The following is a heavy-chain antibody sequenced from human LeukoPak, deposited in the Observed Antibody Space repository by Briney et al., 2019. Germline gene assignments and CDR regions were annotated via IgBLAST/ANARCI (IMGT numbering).Heavy chain of an antibody. CDR3: AASSGWFDP. D-gene: IGHD3-10*01. Sequence: SETLSLTCSVSGGSVSSGSYYWSWIRQPPGKELEWIGYIYYSGSTKYNPSLKSRVTISVDMSKNQFSLKLSSVTAADTAMYYCAASSGWFDPWGQGTLVTVSS. V-gene: IGHV4-61*01. J-gene: IGHJ5*02. CDR1: GGSVSSGSYY. CDR2: IYYSGST.